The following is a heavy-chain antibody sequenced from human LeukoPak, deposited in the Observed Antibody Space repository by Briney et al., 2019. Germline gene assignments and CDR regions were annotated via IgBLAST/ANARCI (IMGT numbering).Heavy chain of an antibody. Sequence: SETPSLTCNVSGGSTSSGGYYWSWIRQHPGTGLESIGYIYYSGSTYYNPSLNSRVTISVNTSKNQFSLKLSSVTAADTAVYYCARDVAAAGTRYFDYWGQGTLVTVSS. CDR1: GGSTSSGGYY. D-gene: IGHD6-13*01. V-gene: IGHV4-31*03. J-gene: IGHJ4*02. CDR3: ARDVAAAGTRYFDY. CDR2: IYYSGST.